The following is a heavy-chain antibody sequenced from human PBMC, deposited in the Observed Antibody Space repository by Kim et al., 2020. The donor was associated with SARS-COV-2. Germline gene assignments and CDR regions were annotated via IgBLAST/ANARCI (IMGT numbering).Heavy chain of an antibody. CDR2: IIPILGIA. V-gene: IGHV1-69*04. J-gene: IGHJ4*02. CDR3: AEQYGSGGRVGLDY. D-gene: IGHD3-10*01. Sequence: SVKVSCKASGGTFSSYAISWVRQAPGQGLEWMGRIIPILGIANYAQKFQGRVTITADKSTSTAYMELSSLRSEDTAVYYCAEQYGSGGRVGLDYWGQGTLVTVSS. CDR1: GGTFSSYA.